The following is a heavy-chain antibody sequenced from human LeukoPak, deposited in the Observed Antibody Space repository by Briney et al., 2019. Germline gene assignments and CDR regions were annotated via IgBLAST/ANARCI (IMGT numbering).Heavy chain of an antibody. CDR2: IYYSGTT. CDR1: GDSISSYY. D-gene: IGHD1-26*01. V-gene: IGHV4-59*01. Sequence: SETLSLTCTVSGDSISSYYWTWIRQPPSKGLEWIGYIYYSGTTNYNPSLKSRVTISLDTSKNQFSLKLTSVTAADTAIYYCASGRPLGFDYWGQGTLVTVSS. J-gene: IGHJ4*02. CDR3: ASGRPLGFDY.